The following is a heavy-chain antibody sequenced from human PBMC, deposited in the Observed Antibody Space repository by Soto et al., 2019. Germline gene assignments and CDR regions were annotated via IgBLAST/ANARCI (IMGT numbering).Heavy chain of an antibody. D-gene: IGHD5-18*01. J-gene: IGHJ4*02. CDR3: ARERRDTAVVIFY. V-gene: IGHV3-74*01. CDR2: INSDGSST. Sequence: GGSLRLSCAASGFTFSSYWMHWVRQAPGKGLVWVSRINSDGSSTSYADSVKGRFTISRDNAKNTLYLQMNSLRAEDTAVYYCARERRDTAVVIFYWGQGTLVTVSS. CDR1: GFTFSSYW.